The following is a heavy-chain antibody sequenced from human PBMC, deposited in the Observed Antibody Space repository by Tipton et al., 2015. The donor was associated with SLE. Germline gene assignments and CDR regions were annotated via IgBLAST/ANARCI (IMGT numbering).Heavy chain of an antibody. Sequence: TLSLTCAVYGGSFSGYYWSWIRQPPGKGLEWIGEINHSGSTNYNPSLKSRVTISVDTSKNQFSLKLSSVTAADTAVYYCARGSHWGSVYCGQGALVTVSS. CDR1: GGSFSGYY. J-gene: IGHJ4*02. D-gene: IGHD7-27*01. CDR3: ARGSHWGSVY. V-gene: IGHV4-34*01. CDR2: INHSGST.